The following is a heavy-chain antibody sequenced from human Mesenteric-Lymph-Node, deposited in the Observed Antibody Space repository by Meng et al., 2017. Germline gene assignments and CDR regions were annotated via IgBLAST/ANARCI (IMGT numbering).Heavy chain of an antibody. D-gene: IGHD1-26*01. J-gene: IGHJ4*02. Sequence: EVQLVASGGGLGKPGGFPRLSCAASGFTFSSYSMNWVRQAPGKGLEWVSYISSNSYYISYADSVKGRFTISRDNAKNSVYLQMNSLRAEDTAVYYCAEGSGSYAVAYWGQGTLVTVSS. V-gene: IGHV3-21*01. CDR1: GFTFSSYS. CDR3: AEGSGSYAVAY. CDR2: ISSNSYYI.